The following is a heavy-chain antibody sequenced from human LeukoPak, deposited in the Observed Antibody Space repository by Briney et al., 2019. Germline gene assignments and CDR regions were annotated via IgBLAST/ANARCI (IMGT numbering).Heavy chain of an antibody. D-gene: IGHD2-21*02. J-gene: IGHJ2*01. CDR2: ISSSSSYI. V-gene: IGHV3-21*01. CDR1: GFTFSSYS. Sequence: GGSLRLSCAASGFTFSSYSMNWVRQAPGKGLEWVSSISSSSSYIYYADSVKGRFTISRDNAKNSLYLQMNSLRAEDTAVYYCARYIAYCGGDCYSGIWYFDLWGRGTLVTVSS. CDR3: ARYIAYCGGDCYSGIWYFDL.